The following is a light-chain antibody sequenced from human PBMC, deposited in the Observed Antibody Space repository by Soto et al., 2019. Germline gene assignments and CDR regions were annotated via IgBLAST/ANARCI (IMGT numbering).Light chain of an antibody. Sequence: DIQMTQSPSSVSASVGDRVTISCRASQDISRYLAWYQQKPGKAPKLLIYDASSLQSGVPSTFSGSGSGTDFTRTISNLQPEDFATYYCQQTNYFPFTFGPETKVD. CDR3: QQTNYFPFT. J-gene: IGKJ3*01. CDR1: QDISRY. V-gene: IGKV1D-12*01. CDR2: DAS.